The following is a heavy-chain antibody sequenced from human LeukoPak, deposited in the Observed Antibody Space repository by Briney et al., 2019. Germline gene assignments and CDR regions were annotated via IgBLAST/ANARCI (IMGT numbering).Heavy chain of an antibody. CDR1: GFTFSDYT. CDR3: ARDRVGSGSPPPLLPLDQ. Sequence: GGSLRLSCVASGFTFSDYTMHWVRQAPGKALEWVSSINSGNNYIYYADSVKGRFTISRDNAKNSLFPQMNSLRADDPAVYYCARDRVGSGSPPPLLPLDQWGQGTLVTVSS. D-gene: IGHD3-22*01. V-gene: IGHV3-21*06. CDR2: INSGNNYI. J-gene: IGHJ4*02.